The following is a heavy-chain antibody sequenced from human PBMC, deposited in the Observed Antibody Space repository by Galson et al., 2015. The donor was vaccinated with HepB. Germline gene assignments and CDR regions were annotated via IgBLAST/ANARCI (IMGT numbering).Heavy chain of an antibody. CDR3: AKDWAAAIDAFDI. Sequence: SLRLSCAASGFTFSSYGMHWVRQAPGKGLEWVAVISYDGSNKYYADSVKGRFTISRDNSKNTLYLQMNSLRAEDTAVYYCAKDWAAAIDAFDIWGQGTMVTVSS. V-gene: IGHV3-30*18. J-gene: IGHJ3*02. D-gene: IGHD6-13*01. CDR1: GFTFSSYG. CDR2: ISYDGSNK.